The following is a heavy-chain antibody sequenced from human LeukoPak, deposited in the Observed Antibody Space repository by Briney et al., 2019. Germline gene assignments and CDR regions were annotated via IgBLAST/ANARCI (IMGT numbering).Heavy chain of an antibody. D-gene: IGHD2-8*02. CDR3: AGATGREDY. J-gene: IGHJ4*02. Sequence: PGGSLRLSCVASGFTFSSYSMNWVRQAPGKGLEWVSYISTSSSTIYYADSVKGRFTISRDNAKNSLYLQMNSLRAEDTAVYYCAGATGREDYWGQGTLVTVSS. CDR1: GFTFSSYS. CDR2: ISTSSSTI. V-gene: IGHV3-48*01.